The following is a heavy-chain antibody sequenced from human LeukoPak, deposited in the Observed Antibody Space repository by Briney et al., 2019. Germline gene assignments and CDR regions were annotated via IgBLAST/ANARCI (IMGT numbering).Heavy chain of an antibody. CDR3: THYYDSSGYDY. Sequence: GGSLRLSCTASGFTFGDYAMSWVRQAPGKGLEWVGFIRSKAYGGTTEYAASVKGRFTISRDDSKSIAYLQMNSLKTEDTAVYYCTHYYDSSGYDYWGQGTLATVSS. V-gene: IGHV3-49*04. CDR1: GFTFGDYA. D-gene: IGHD3-22*01. J-gene: IGHJ4*02. CDR2: IRSKAYGGTT.